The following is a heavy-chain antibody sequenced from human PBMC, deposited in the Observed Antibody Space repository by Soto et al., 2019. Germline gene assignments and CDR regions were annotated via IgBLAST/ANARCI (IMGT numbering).Heavy chain of an antibody. CDR3: ANPCGGGGRYHTSDEAENWDY. J-gene: IGHJ4*02. CDR2: ISYDGSNK. V-gene: IGHV3-30*18. Sequence: QVQLVESGGGVVQPGRSLRLSCAASGFTFSSYGMHWVRQAPGKGLEWVAVISYDGSNKYYADSVKGRFTISRDNSKNTLYLQMNSLRAEDTAVYYCANPCGGGGRYHTSDEAENWDYWGQGTLVTVSS. CDR1: GFTFSSYG. D-gene: IGHD2-15*01.